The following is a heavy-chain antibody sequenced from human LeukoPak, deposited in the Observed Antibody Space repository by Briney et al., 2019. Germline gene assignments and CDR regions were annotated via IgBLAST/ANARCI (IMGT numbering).Heavy chain of an antibody. Sequence: SETLSLTCTVSGGSISNYYWTWIRQPPGKGREWIGYIYYSGSTNYNPSLKSRVTISVDTSKNQFSLKLSSVTAADTAVYYCARVNYGLDAFDIWGQGTMVTVSS. V-gene: IGHV4-59*01. CDR2: IYYSGST. J-gene: IGHJ3*02. CDR3: ARVNYGLDAFDI. D-gene: IGHD4-17*01. CDR1: GGSISNYY.